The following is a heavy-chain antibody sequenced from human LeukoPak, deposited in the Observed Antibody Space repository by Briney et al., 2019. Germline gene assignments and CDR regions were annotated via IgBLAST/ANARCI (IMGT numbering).Heavy chain of an antibody. CDR2: ISGSGGST. Sequence: GGSLRLSCAASGFTFSSYAMSWVRQAPGKGLEWASAISGSGGSTYYADSVKGRFTISRDNSKNTLYLQMNSLRAEDTAVYYCAKDELRYFDWFNPALIFDYWGQGTLVTVSS. CDR1: GFTFSSYA. D-gene: IGHD3-9*01. J-gene: IGHJ4*02. CDR3: AKDELRYFDWFNPALIFDY. V-gene: IGHV3-23*01.